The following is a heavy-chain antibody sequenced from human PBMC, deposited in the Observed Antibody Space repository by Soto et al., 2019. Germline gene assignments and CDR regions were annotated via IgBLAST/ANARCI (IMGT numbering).Heavy chain of an antibody. J-gene: IGHJ4*02. Sequence: GGSLRLSCAASGFTFSSYAMSWVRQAPGKGLEWVSAISGSGGSTYYADSVKGRFTISRDNSKNTLYLQMNSLRAEDTAVYYCAKDTHRWLLRDYFDYWGQGTLVTVSS. V-gene: IGHV3-23*01. CDR3: AKDTHRWLLRDYFDY. CDR1: GFTFSSYA. D-gene: IGHD3-22*01. CDR2: ISGSGGST.